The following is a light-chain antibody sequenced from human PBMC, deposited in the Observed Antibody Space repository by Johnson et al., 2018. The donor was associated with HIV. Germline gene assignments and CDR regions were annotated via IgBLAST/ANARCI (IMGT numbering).Light chain of an antibody. V-gene: IGLV1-51*02. CDR2: ESN. J-gene: IGLJ1*01. CDR3: GTWDDSLSALYV. Sequence: QSVLTQPPSVSAAPGQKVTISCSGSSSSIGNNYVSWYQQLPGTAPKILIYESNKRPSGIPDRFSGSKSGTSATLGITGLQTGDEADYYCGTWDDSLSALYVFGTGTKVTVL. CDR1: SSSIGNNY.